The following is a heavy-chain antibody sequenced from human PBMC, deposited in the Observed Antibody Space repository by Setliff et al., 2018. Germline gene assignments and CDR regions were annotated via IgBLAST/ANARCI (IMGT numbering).Heavy chain of an antibody. CDR2: IYYSGST. V-gene: IGHV4-30-4*08. J-gene: IGHJ4*02. Sequence: PSETLSLTCTVSGGSISSGDYYWSWIRQPPGKGLEWIGYIYYSGSTYYNPSLKSRVTISVDTSKNTLYLQMNSLRAEDTAIYYCAKIWGAYCTGNRCHSDPPHWDNWGQGTLVTVSS. D-gene: IGHD2-15*01. CDR1: GGSISSGDYY. CDR3: AKIWGAYCTGNRCHSDPPHWDN.